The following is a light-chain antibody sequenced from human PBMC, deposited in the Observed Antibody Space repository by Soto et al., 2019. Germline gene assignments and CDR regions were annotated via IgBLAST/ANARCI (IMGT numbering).Light chain of an antibody. CDR3: QKYGTSPWT. CDR1: EGINNY. J-gene: IGKJ1*01. CDR2: AAS. Sequence: DIQMTQSPSSLSASIGDRVTITCRATEGINNYLAWFQQKPGKVPKLLIYAASTLRSGVPSRFSGSGSGTDFTLTISSLQPDDVATYYCQKYGTSPWTFGQGTKVDIK. V-gene: IGKV1-27*01.